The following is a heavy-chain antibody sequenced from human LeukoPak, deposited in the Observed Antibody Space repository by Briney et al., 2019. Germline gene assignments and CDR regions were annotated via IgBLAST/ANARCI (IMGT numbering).Heavy chain of an antibody. Sequence: SGGSLRLSCLVSGFSFSSYAMHWVRQAPGKGLEYVSAISTNGGSTYYVDSEKGRFTISRDNSKNTLYLQMSSLRAEDMSVYYCVTATSYSAYDYWGQGTLVTVSS. D-gene: IGHD5-12*01. V-gene: IGHV3-64D*06. J-gene: IGHJ4*02. CDR3: VTATSYSAYDY. CDR1: GFSFSSYA. CDR2: ISTNGGST.